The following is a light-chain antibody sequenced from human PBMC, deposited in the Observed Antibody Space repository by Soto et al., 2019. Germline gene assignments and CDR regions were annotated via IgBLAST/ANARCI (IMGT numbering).Light chain of an antibody. CDR1: QSVLYSSNNKNY. J-gene: IGKJ1*01. CDR2: WAS. Sequence: DIVMTQSPDSLAVSLGDRSTINCNSSQSVLYSSNNKNYLAWYQQKPGQPPKLLIYWASTREFGVPDRFSGSGSGTDFTLTISSLQAEDVAVYYCQQYYSTPRTFGQGTKVEIK. V-gene: IGKV4-1*01. CDR3: QQYYSTPRT.